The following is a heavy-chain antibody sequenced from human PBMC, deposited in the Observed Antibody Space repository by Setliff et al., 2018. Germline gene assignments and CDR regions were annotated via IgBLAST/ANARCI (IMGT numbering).Heavy chain of an antibody. CDR3: ARESYDSSGYIYYFDY. D-gene: IGHD3-22*01. Sequence: PGESLKISCKGSGYSFTSYWIGWVRQMPGKGLEWMGTIYPGDSDTRYSPSFQGQVTISADKSISTAYLQWSSLKASDTAMYYCARESYDSSGYIYYFDYWGQGTLVTVSS. V-gene: IGHV5-51*01. CDR2: IYPGDSDT. J-gene: IGHJ4*02. CDR1: GYSFTSYW.